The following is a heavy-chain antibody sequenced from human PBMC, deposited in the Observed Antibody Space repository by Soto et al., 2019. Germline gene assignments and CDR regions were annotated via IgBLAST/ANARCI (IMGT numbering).Heavy chain of an antibody. CDR3: ARARYTQYDYDY. CDR1: GYTFTSYD. V-gene: IGHV1-8*01. J-gene: IGHJ4*02. Sequence: QVQLVQSGAEVKKPGASVKVSCKASGYTFTSYDINWLRQATGQGLEWMGWMNLNNGNTGYAPKFQGRVTMTRNTSRSTAYMELSSLRSEDTAVYYCARARYTQYDYDYWGQGTLVTVSS. D-gene: IGHD5-12*01. CDR2: MNLNNGNT.